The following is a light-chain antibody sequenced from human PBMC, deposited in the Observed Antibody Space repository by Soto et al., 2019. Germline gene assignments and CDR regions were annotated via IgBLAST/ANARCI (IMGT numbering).Light chain of an antibody. CDR2: AAS. J-gene: IGKJ5*01. Sequence: DIQMTQSPSSLSASVGDRVTITCRASQSISSYLNWYQQKPGKAPKLLIYAASSLQSGVPSRFSGSGSGTDFTLTISSLQPEDIATYYCQQSYSTSITFGHGTRLEIK. CDR1: QSISSY. CDR3: QQSYSTSIT. V-gene: IGKV1-39*01.